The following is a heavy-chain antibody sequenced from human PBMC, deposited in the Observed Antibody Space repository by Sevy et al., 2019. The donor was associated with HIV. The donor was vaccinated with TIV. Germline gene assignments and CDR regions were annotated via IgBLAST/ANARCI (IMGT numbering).Heavy chain of an antibody. J-gene: IGHJ6*03. CDR1: GFTFSSYA. CDR2: ISGSGGSP. CDR3: AKDAGVPAARGTVRFYYYYMDV. Sequence: GGSLRLSCAASGFTFSSYAMSWVRQAPGKGLEWVSAISGSGGSPYYADSVKGRFTISRDNSKNTLYLQMISLRAEDTAVYYCAKDAGVPAARGTVRFYYYYMDVWGKGTTVTVSS. D-gene: IGHD2-2*01. V-gene: IGHV3-23*01.